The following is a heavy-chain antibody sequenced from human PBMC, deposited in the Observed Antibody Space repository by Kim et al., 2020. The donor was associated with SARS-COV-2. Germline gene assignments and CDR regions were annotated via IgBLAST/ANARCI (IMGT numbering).Heavy chain of an antibody. CDR1: GFTFDDYA. CDR3: AKDPYYNPGWYFDY. Sequence: GGSLRLSCAASGFTFDDYAMHWVRQAPGKGLEWVSGISWNSGSIGYADSVKGRFTISRDNAKNSLYLQMNSLRAEDTALYYCAKDPYYNPGWYFDYWGQGTLVTVSS. CDR2: ISWNSGSI. D-gene: IGHD1-1*01. J-gene: IGHJ4*02. V-gene: IGHV3-9*01.